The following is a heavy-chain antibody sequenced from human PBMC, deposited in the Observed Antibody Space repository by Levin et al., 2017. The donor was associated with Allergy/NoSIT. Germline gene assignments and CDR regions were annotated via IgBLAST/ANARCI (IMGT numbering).Heavy chain of an antibody. CDR3: VRGVAVAAGYYYMDV. CDR1: GFTFSSYS. CDR2: ISSSSSYI. J-gene: IGHJ6*03. Sequence: KTGGSLRLSCAASGFTFSSYSMNWVRQAPGKGLEWVSSISSSSSYIYYADSVKGRFTISRDNAKNSLYVQVNSLRAEDTAVYYCVRGVAVAAGYYYMDVWGKGTTVTVSS. D-gene: IGHD6-19*01. V-gene: IGHV3-21*01.